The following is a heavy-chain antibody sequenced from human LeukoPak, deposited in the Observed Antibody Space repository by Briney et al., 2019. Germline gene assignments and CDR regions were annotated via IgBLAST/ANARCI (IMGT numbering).Heavy chain of an antibody. CDR2: INPNSGGT. CDR1: GYTFTVYY. V-gene: IGHV1-2*02. J-gene: IGHJ2*01. D-gene: IGHD1-26*01. CDR3: ARDWEGLGEYWYFDL. Sequence: ASVKVSFKASGYTFTVYYMHWVRQAPGQGLEWMGWINPNSGGTNYAQKFQGRVTMTRDTSISTAYMELSRLRSDDTAVYYCARDWEGLGEYWYFDLWGRGTLVTVSS.